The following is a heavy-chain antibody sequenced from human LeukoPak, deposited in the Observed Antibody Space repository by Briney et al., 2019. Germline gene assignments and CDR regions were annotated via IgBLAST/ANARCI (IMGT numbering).Heavy chain of an antibody. J-gene: IGHJ5*02. Sequence: SETLSLTCTVSGGSISSYYWSWIRQPPGKGLEGIGYIYTSGSTNYNPSLKSRVTISVDTSKYQFPLKLSSVTAADTAVYYCARHGLAAAGPWNWFDPWGQGTLVTVSS. CDR3: ARHGLAAAGPWNWFDP. D-gene: IGHD6-13*01. V-gene: IGHV4-4*09. CDR2: IYTSGST. CDR1: GGSISSYY.